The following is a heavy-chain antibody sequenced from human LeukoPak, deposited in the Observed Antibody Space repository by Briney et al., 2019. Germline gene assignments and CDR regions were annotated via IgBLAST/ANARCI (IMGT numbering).Heavy chain of an antibody. CDR2: ISSSSSTI. CDR3: ARRTATGNDY. Sequence: GGSLRLSCAASGFTFSSYSMNWVRQAPGKGLEWVSYISSSSSTIYYADSVKGRFTISRDNAKNSLYLQMNSLRAEDTAVYYCARRTATGNDYWGQGTLVTVSS. V-gene: IGHV3-48*01. CDR1: GFTFSSYS. D-gene: IGHD1-1*01. J-gene: IGHJ4*02.